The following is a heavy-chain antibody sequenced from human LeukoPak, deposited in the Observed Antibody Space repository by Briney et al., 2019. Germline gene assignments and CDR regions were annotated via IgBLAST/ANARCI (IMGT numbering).Heavy chain of an antibody. D-gene: IGHD6-19*01. Sequence: SETLSLTCTVSGGSISSYYWSWIRQPAGKGLEWIGRIYTSGSTNYNPSLKSRVTMSVDTSKNQFSLKLSSVTAADTAVYYCARAQTDKFSGGWYFPYYYYMDVWGKGTTVTVSS. CDR2: IYTSGST. J-gene: IGHJ6*03. CDR1: GGSISSYY. V-gene: IGHV4-4*07. CDR3: ARAQTDKFSGGWYFPYYYYMDV.